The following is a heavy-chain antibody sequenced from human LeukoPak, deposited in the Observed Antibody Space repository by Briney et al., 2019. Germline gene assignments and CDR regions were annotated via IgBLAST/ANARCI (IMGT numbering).Heavy chain of an antibody. J-gene: IGHJ3*02. CDR1: GFTFSSYS. CDR3: ARSPRDIVVVVAATGRGAFDI. D-gene: IGHD2-15*01. CDR2: IKQDGSEK. Sequence: GGSLRLSCAASGFTFSSYSMNWVRQAPGKGLEWVANIKQDGSEKYYVDSVKGRFTISRDNAKNSLYLQMNSLRAEDTAVYYCARSPRDIVVVVAATGRGAFDIWGQGTMVTVSS. V-gene: IGHV3-7*01.